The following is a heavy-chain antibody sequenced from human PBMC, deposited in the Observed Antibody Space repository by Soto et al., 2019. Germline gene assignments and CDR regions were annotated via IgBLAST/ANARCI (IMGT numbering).Heavy chain of an antibody. CDR3: ASGGYSYGPTTGEYYYYGMDV. J-gene: IGHJ6*02. CDR2: ISYDGSNK. D-gene: IGHD5-18*01. CDR1: GFTFSSYA. Sequence: QVQLVESGGGVVQPGRSLRLSCAASGFTFSSYAMHWVRQAPGKGLEWVAVISYDGSNKYYADSVKGRFTISRDNSKNTLYLQMNSLRAEDTAVYYCASGGYSYGPTTGEYYYYGMDVWGQGTTVTVSS. V-gene: IGHV3-30-3*01.